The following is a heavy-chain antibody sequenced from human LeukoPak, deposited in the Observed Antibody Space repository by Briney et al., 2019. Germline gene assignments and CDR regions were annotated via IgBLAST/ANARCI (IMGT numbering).Heavy chain of an antibody. CDR1: GFTFSGYW. CDR2: IKQNGSKN. J-gene: IGHJ4*02. D-gene: IGHD1-20*01. V-gene: IGHV3-7*03. Sequence: GGSLRLSCAASGFTFSGYWMSWVRQAPGKGLEWVGNIKQNGSKNYNVDSVKGRVTISRDNAKNSLYLQMNSLRAEDTAVYYCARGNNWNLFDYWGQGTLVTVSS. CDR3: ARGNNWNLFDY.